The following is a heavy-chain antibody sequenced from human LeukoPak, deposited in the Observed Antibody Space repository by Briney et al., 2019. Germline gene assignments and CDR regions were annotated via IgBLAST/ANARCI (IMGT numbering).Heavy chain of an antibody. V-gene: IGHV3-53*01. J-gene: IGHJ6*03. D-gene: IGHD6-6*01. Sequence: GGSLRLSCAASGFTVSSNYMSWVRQAPGKGLEWASVIYSGGSTYYADSVKGRFTISRDNSKNTLYLQMNSLRAEDTAVYYCSGSSSSSYYYYYMDVWGKGTTVTVSS. CDR2: IYSGGST. CDR1: GFTVSSNY. CDR3: SGSSSSSYYYYYMDV.